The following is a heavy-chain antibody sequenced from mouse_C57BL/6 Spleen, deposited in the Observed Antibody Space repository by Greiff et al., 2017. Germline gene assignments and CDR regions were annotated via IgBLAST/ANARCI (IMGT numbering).Heavy chain of an antibody. CDR2: ISNGGGST. V-gene: IGHV5-12*01. J-gene: IGHJ1*03. D-gene: IGHD1-1*01. CDR3: ARPGGYGSSYWYFDV. CDR1: GFTFSDYY. Sequence: EVQLQESGGGLVQPGGSLKLSCAASGFTFSDYYMYWVRQTPEKRLEWVAYISNGGGSTYYPDTVKGRFTISRDNAKNTLYLQMSRLTSEDTAMYYCARPGGYGSSYWYFDVWGTGTTVTVSS.